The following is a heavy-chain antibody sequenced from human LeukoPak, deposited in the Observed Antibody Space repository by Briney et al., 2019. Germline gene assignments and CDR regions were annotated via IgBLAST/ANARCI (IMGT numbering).Heavy chain of an antibody. V-gene: IGHV3-33*01. CDR2: IWYDGSNK. Sequence: GGSLRLSCAASGFTFSSYGMHWVRQAPVKGLEWVAVIWYDGSNKYYADSVKGRFTISRDNSKNTLNLQMNSLRAEDTAVYYCARESGYSSGYYPDHWGQGTLVTVSS. D-gene: IGHD3-22*01. J-gene: IGHJ4*02. CDR3: ARESGYSSGYYPDH. CDR1: GFTFSSYG.